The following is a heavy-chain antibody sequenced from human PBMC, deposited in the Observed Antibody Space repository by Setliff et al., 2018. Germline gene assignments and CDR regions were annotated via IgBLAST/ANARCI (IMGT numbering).Heavy chain of an antibody. J-gene: IGHJ4*02. CDR2: IYTSWST. V-gene: IGHV4-61*09. CDR3: VRSAVYCASDCYPRYFDS. CDR1: GDSISSRTYY. Sequence: PSETLSLTCTVSGDSISSRTYYWSWVRQPAGKGLEWIGQIYTSWSTIYNPSLKSRLTISLDTSKNQFSLSLNSVTAADTAVYYCVRSAVYCASDCYPRYFDSWGQGTLVNVSS. D-gene: IGHD2-21*01.